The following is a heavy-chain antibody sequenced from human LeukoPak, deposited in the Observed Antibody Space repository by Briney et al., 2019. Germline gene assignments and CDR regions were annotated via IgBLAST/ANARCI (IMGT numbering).Heavy chain of an antibody. CDR1: GGSISSYY. V-gene: IGHV4-59*01. D-gene: IGHD3-22*01. Sequence: SETLSLTCTVSGGSISSYYWSWIRQPPGKGLEWIGYIYYSGSTNYNPSLKSRVTISVDTSKNQFSLKLSSVTAADTAVYYRARAYYYDSSGSDAFDIWGQGTMVTVSS. J-gene: IGHJ3*02. CDR3: ARAYYYDSSGSDAFDI. CDR2: IYYSGST.